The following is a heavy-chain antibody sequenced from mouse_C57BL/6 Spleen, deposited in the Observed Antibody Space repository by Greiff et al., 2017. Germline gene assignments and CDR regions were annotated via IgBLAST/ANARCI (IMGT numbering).Heavy chain of an antibody. D-gene: IGHD2-5*01. Sequence: EVNVVESGGGLVQPGGSLKLSCAASGFTFSDYYMYWVRQTPEKRLEWVAYISNGGGSTYYPDTVKGRFTISRDNAKNTLYLQMSRLKSEDTAMYYCARWSNYYAMDYWGQGTSVTVSS. CDR1: GFTFSDYY. CDR3: ARWSNYYAMDY. CDR2: ISNGGGST. J-gene: IGHJ4*01. V-gene: IGHV5-12*01.